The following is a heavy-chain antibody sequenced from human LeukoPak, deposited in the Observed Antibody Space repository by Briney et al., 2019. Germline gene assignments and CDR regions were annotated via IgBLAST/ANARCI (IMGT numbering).Heavy chain of an antibody. CDR1: GYTFTSYY. V-gene: IGHV1-46*01. J-gene: IGHJ4*02. CDR2: INPSGGST. Sequence: ASVKVSCEASGYTFTSYYMHWVRQAPGQGLEWMGIINPSGGSTSYAQKFQGRVTMTRDTFTSTVYMELSSLRSEDTAVYYCARPDIAAAGTGSHAFNYWGQGTLVTVSS. CDR3: ARPDIAAAGTGSHAFNY. D-gene: IGHD6-13*01.